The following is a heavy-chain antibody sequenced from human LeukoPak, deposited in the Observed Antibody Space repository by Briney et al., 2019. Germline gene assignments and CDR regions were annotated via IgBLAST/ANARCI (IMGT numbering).Heavy chain of an antibody. J-gene: IGHJ4*02. CDR1: GDSVSNYY. D-gene: IGHD6-19*01. Sequence: SETLSLTCTVSGDSVSNYYWSWIRQPPGKRPEWIGCIYYSESATYNPSLKSRVTISVDTSKNQFSLKLSSVTAADTAVYYCARDRSGYSSGWYHLGYWGQGTLVSVSS. CDR3: ARDRSGYSSGWYHLGY. V-gene: IGHV4-59*02. CDR2: IYYSESA.